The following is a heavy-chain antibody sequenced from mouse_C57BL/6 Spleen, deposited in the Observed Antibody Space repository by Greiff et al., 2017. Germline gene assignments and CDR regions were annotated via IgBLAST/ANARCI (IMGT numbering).Heavy chain of an antibody. J-gene: IGHJ2*01. Sequence: DVMLVESGGGLVKPGGSLKLSCAASGFTFSSYAMSWVRQTPEKRLEWVATISDGGSYTYYPDNVKGRFTISRDNAKNNLYLQMSHLKSEDTAMYYCARDRGTTVVNYFDYWGQGTTLTVSS. CDR1: GFTFSSYA. CDR2: ISDGGSYT. D-gene: IGHD1-1*01. V-gene: IGHV5-4*01. CDR3: ARDRGTTVVNYFDY.